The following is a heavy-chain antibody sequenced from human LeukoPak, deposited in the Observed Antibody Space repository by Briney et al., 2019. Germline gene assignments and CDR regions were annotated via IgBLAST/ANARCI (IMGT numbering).Heavy chain of an antibody. CDR1: GYIFTNYG. V-gene: IGHV1-18*01. J-gene: IGHJ3*02. CDR2: ISVYNGDT. Sequence: GASVKVSCKASGYIFTNYGISWVRQAPGQGLEWMGWISVYNGDTNYAQKLQGRVTMTTDTSTSTAYMEVRSLRSDDTAVYYCARVTGYGGNSDAFDIWGQGTMVTVSS. D-gene: IGHD4-23*01. CDR3: ARVTGYGGNSDAFDI.